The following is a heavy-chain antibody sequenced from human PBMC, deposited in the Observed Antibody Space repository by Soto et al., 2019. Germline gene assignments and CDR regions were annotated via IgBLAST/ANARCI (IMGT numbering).Heavy chain of an antibody. V-gene: IGHV4-39*07. CDR1: GASISSGGYY. CDR2: INHSGST. Sequence: PSETLSLTCTVSGASISSGGYYWTWIRQPPGTGLEWIGEINHSGSTNYNPSLKSRVTISVDTSKNQFSLKLTSVTAADTAVYYCARGKITGLFDYWGQGTLVTVSS. J-gene: IGHJ4*02. CDR3: ARGKITGLFDY. D-gene: IGHD2-8*02.